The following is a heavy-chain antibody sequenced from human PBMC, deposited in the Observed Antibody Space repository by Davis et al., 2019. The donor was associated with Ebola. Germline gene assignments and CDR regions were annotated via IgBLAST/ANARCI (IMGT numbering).Heavy chain of an antibody. J-gene: IGHJ4*02. CDR2: INPKSGAT. Sequence: ASVKVPCKAFGYTFIYYYINWVRQTPGQGLEWMGRINPKSGATTYAQRFQGRVTMTRDTSSGTAYMDLGSLKSDDTAVYYCARGPAANAPLDYWGQGTLVTVSS. V-gene: IGHV1-2*02. CDR3: ARGPAANAPLDY. D-gene: IGHD2-2*01. CDR1: GYTFIYYY.